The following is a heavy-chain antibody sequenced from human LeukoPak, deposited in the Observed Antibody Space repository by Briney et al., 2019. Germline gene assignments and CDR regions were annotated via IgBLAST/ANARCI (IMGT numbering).Heavy chain of an antibody. CDR3: ARGNIPNNVVCPMDV. V-gene: IGHV3-20*04. Sequence: GGSLVRPGGSLRLSCAVSGFTFDDYGMSWVRQPPGKGLEWVSGINWSGSSTGYADSVKGRFTISRDNAKNSLYLQMNSLRAEDTALYYCARGNIPNNVVCPMDVWGQGTTVTASS. D-gene: IGHD2-15*01. CDR1: GFTFDDYG. J-gene: IGHJ6*02. CDR2: INWSGSST.